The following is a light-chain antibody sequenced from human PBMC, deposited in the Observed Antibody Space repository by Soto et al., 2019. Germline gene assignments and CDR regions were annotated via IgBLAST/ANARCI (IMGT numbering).Light chain of an antibody. CDR1: SSDVGVYNY. Sequence: QSALTQPRSVSGSPGQSVTISCTGTSSDVGVYNYVSWYQQHPGKAPQLVIYDVIKRPSGVPYRFSGSKSGNTASLTISGLQAEDEADYYCCSYAGSSLWVFGGGTKL. CDR3: CSYAGSSLWV. J-gene: IGLJ3*02. CDR2: DVI. V-gene: IGLV2-11*01.